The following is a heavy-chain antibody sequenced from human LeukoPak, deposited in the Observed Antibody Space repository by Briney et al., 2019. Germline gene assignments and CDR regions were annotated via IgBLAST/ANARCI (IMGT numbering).Heavy chain of an antibody. CDR1: GFNFGSYY. D-gene: IGHD2-8*02. J-gene: IGHJ5*02. Sequence: PGGSLRLSCAASGFNFGSYYMTWVRQAPGKGLEWVSVISDSGDNTYYADSVKGRFTVSRDNSRDTLYLQMNSLRAEDTALYYCAKKIGTGPGHNWFDPWGRGTLVTVSS. CDR3: AKKIGTGPGHNWFDP. CDR2: ISDSGDNT. V-gene: IGHV3-23*01.